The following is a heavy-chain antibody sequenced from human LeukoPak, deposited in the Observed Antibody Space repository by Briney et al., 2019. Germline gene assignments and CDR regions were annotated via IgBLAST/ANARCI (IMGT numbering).Heavy chain of an antibody. D-gene: IGHD6-13*01. V-gene: IGHV4-39*07. CDR2: VYDSGTT. J-gene: IGHJ5*02. CDR1: GGSISSSSDY. CDR3: ARALYSSRLSWFDP. Sequence: SQTLSLTCTVSGGSISSSSDYWGWIRQPPGKGLEWIGSVYDSGTTYYNPSLKSRVTISVDTSKNQFSLKLSSVTAADTAVYYCARALYSSRLSWFDPWGQGTLVTVSS.